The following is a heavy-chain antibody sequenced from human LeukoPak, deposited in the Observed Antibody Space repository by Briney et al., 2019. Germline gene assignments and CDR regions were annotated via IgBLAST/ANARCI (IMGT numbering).Heavy chain of an antibody. D-gene: IGHD1-26*01. CDR2: INPNSGGT. Sequence: GASVKVSCKASGYTFTGYYMHWVRQAPGQGLEWMGWINPNSGGTNYAQKFQGRVTMTRDTSISTAYMELSRLRSDDTAVYYCARVSGGSSDYGFDYWGQGTLVTASS. V-gene: IGHV1-2*02. CDR3: ARVSGGSSDYGFDY. CDR1: GYTFTGYY. J-gene: IGHJ4*02.